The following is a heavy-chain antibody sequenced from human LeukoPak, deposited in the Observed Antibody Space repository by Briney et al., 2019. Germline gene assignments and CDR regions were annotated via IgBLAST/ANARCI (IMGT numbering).Heavy chain of an antibody. J-gene: IGHJ4*02. D-gene: IGHD3-3*01. V-gene: IGHV3-21*01. CDR1: GFTFSSYS. CDR3: ARGPFWSGYSDY. Sequence: GGSLRLSCAASGFTFSSYSMNWVRQAPGKGLEWVSSISSSSYIYYADSVKGRFTISRDNAKNSLYLQMNSLRAEDTAVYYCARGPFWSGYSDYWGQGTLVTVSS. CDR2: ISSSSYI.